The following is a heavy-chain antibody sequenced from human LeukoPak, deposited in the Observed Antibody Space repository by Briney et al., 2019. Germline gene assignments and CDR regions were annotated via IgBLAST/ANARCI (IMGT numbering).Heavy chain of an antibody. CDR1: GFTFSSYW. Sequence: GGSLRLSCAASGFTFSSYWMNWVRQAPGKGLVWVSRIHPDGKNTAYADSVKGRFTISRDNAKNTLYLQMNSLRAEDTAVYYCARRSAAKDAFDIWGQGTKVTVSS. V-gene: IGHV3-74*01. J-gene: IGHJ3*02. CDR3: ARRSAAKDAFDI. CDR2: IHPDGKNT. D-gene: IGHD6-25*01.